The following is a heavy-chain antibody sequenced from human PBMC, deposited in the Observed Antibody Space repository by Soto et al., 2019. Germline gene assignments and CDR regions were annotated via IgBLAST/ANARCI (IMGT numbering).Heavy chain of an antibody. Sequence: QVQLVQSGAEVKKPGSSVKVSCKASGGTFSSYAISWVRQAPGQGLEWMGGIIPISGTANYAQKFQCRVTITADESTSTAYMELSSLRSEDMAVYYCARSQGSSTSLEIYYYYYYGMDVWGQGTTVTVSS. CDR3: ARSQGSSTSLEIYYYYYYGMDV. V-gene: IGHV1-69*01. CDR1: GGTFSSYA. J-gene: IGHJ6*02. D-gene: IGHD2-2*01. CDR2: IIPISGTA.